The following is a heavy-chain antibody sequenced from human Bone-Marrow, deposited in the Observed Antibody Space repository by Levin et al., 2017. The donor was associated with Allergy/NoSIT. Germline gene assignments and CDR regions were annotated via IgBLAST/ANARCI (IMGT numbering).Heavy chain of an antibody. D-gene: IGHD5-12*01. CDR1: GFTFSAYP. V-gene: IGHV3-64*01. Sequence: QLGESLKISCAASGFTFSAYPMYWVRQAPGKGLEYVSGTSSNGGSAYYASSVKGRFTISRDNSKNTLYLQMASLRAEDMAVYYCARGPHLTVAPISNSWFDPWGQGTLVTVSS. J-gene: IGHJ5*02. CDR2: TSSNGGSA. CDR3: ARGPHLTVAPISNSWFDP.